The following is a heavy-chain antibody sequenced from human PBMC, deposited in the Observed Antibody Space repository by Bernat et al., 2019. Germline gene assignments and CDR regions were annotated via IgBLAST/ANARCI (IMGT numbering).Heavy chain of an antibody. CDR3: ARLNLGTYYDFWSGKPTPHYFDY. J-gene: IGHJ4*02. Sequence: QVQLQESGPGLVKPSETLSLTCTVSGGSISSYYWSWIRQPPGKGLEWIGYIYYSGSTNYNPSLKSRDTISVDTSKNQFSLKLSSVTAADTAVYYCARLNLGTYYDFWSGKPTPHYFDYWGQGTLVTVSS. CDR1: GGSISSYY. V-gene: IGHV4-59*08. CDR2: IYYSGST. D-gene: IGHD3-3*01.